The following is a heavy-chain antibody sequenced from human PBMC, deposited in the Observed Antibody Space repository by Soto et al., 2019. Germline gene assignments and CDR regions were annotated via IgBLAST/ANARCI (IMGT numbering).Heavy chain of an antibody. V-gene: IGHV4-59*08. J-gene: IGHJ4*02. CDR3: ARHLSVRGVFDF. D-gene: IGHD3-10*01. CDR2: IYSSGST. CDR1: GVCISSHD. Sequence: PETCSLPRPFPGVCISSHDGRWFGQFPGKGLGWMGFIYSSGSTRYNPSLKSRITMSLDTSKNQFSLRLSSVAAADTAVYYCARHLSVRGVFDFWGQGTQVTVS.